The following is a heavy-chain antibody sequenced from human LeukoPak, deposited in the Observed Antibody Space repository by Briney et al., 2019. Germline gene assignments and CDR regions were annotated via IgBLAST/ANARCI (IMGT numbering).Heavy chain of an antibody. CDR2: ISGSGANT. V-gene: IGHV3-23*01. CDR1: GFTFSTYP. CDR3: AKYPASGGYFDY. D-gene: IGHD2-8*02. J-gene: IGHJ4*02. Sequence: GGSLRLSCAASGFTFSTYPMSWVRLAPGKGLEWVSGISGSGANTYYADSVKGRFTISRDNSKNTLYLQMNSLRVEDTAVFYCAKYPASGGYFDYWGQGTLVTVSS.